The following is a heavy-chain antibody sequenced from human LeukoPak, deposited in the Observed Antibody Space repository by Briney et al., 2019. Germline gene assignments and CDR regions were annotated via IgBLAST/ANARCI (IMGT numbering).Heavy chain of an antibody. J-gene: IGHJ3*02. Sequence: PSETLSITCTVSGGSISSYYWSWIRQPPGKGLEWIGYIYYSGSTNYNPSLKSRVTISVDTSKNQFSLKLSSVTAADTAVYYCARWGSGDAFDIWGQGTMVTVSS. CDR2: IYYSGST. D-gene: IGHD7-27*01. CDR1: GGSISSYY. V-gene: IGHV4-59*08. CDR3: ARWGSGDAFDI.